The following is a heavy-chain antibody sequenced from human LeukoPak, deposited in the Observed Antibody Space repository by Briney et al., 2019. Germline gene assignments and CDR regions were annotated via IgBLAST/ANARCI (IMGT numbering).Heavy chain of an antibody. CDR2: IYPGDSDT. J-gene: IGHJ6*02. D-gene: IGHD3-22*01. Sequence: GESLKISCKGSGYSFTSYWIGWVRQMPGKGLEWMGIIYPGDSDTGYSPSFQGQVTISADKSISTAYLQWSSLKASDTAMYYCARHLAYDSSGYYASNYYYALDVWGQGTTVIVSS. CDR3: ARHLAYDSSGYYASNYYYALDV. V-gene: IGHV5-51*01. CDR1: GYSFTSYW.